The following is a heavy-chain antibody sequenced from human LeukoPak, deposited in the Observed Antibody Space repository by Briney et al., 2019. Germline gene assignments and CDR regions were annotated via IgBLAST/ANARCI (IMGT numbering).Heavy chain of an antibody. V-gene: IGHV1-2*06. CDR1: GYTLTDYY. CDR3: AKLEGSAATSSD. CDR2: ISPNGGGT. D-gene: IGHD6-13*01. Sequence: ASVKVSCKASGYTLTDYYIHWLRQAPGQGLEWVGRISPNGGGTIYAQKFQGRVTVTRDTSITTAYMELNRLTSDDTAVYFCAKLEGSAATSSDWGQGTLVTVSS. J-gene: IGHJ4*02.